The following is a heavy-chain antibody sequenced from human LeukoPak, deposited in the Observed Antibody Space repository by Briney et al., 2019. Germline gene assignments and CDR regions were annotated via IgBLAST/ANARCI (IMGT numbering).Heavy chain of an antibody. Sequence: KPSETLSLTCTVSGASISSYYWSWIRQPPGKGLEWIGYNFARGGAKYNPSLKSRVTISLDTSKNHFSLSLNSVTAADTAVYYCARAVVVVPSKTYFYGMDVWGQGTSVTVSS. J-gene: IGHJ6*02. CDR1: GASISSYY. D-gene: IGHD2-15*01. V-gene: IGHV4-59*01. CDR3: ARAVVVVPSKTYFYGMDV. CDR2: NFARGGA.